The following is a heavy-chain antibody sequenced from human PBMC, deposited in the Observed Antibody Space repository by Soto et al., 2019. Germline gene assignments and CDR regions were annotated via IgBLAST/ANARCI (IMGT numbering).Heavy chain of an antibody. Sequence: EVQLLESGGGLVQPGGSLRLSCAASGFTFRSYAMSWVRQAPGKGLEWVSAISGSGGSTYYADSVKGRFTISRDNSKNTLDLQMNSLRAEDTAVYYCAKYQDSSGWFDDAFDIWGQGTMVTVSS. CDR1: GFTFRSYA. V-gene: IGHV3-23*01. CDR3: AKYQDSSGWFDDAFDI. J-gene: IGHJ3*02. D-gene: IGHD6-19*01. CDR2: ISGSGGST.